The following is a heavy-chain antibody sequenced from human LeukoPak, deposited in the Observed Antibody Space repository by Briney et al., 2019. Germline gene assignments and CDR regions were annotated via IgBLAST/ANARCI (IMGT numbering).Heavy chain of an antibody. Sequence: GGSLRLSCAASGFTFSSYGMHWVRQAPGKGLEWVAVISYDGSNKYYADSVKGRFTISRDNSKNTLYLQMNSLRAEDTAVYYCAKEEYYYDSSGYYQFDYWGQGTLVTVPS. CDR1: GFTFSSYG. J-gene: IGHJ4*02. CDR3: AKEEYYYDSSGYYQFDY. V-gene: IGHV3-30*18. CDR2: ISYDGSNK. D-gene: IGHD3-22*01.